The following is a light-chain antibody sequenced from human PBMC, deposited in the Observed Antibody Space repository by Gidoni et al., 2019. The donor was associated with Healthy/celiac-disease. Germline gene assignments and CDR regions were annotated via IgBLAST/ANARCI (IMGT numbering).Light chain of an antibody. CDR3: QQYGSSPSWT. CDR1: QSVSSSY. Sequence: DIVLTQSPGPLSLSPGERATLSCRASQSVSSSYLAWYQQKPGQAPRLLIYGASSRATGMPDRCSGSGSGTEFTLTISRREPEDVAVYYCQQYGSSPSWTFGQGTKVEIK. CDR2: GAS. J-gene: IGKJ1*01. V-gene: IGKV3-20*01.